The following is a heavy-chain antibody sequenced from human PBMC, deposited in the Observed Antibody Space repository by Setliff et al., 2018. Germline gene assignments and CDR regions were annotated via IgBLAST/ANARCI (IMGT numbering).Heavy chain of an antibody. CDR2: ISGYTGDT. Sequence: ASVKVSCETSGFMFSTYGLSWVRQAPGQAPEWIGCISGYTGDTNYAPKFRDRVTLTIDPSSTTAYMELRSLKSDDTAFYYCARSSAPSVVLAADFDFWGQGTLVTVSS. V-gene: IGHV1-18*01. J-gene: IGHJ4*02. CDR3: ARSSAPSVVLAADFDF. CDR1: GFMFSTYG. D-gene: IGHD3-9*01.